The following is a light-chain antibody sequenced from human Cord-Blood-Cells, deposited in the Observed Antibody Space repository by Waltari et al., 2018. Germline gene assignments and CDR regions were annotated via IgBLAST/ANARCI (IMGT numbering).Light chain of an antibody. CDR1: SSDVRVSNH. CDR2: DVS. Sequence: QSALTQPASVSASPGHSITISFTGTSSDVRVSNHFAWSQQHPGKAPKLMCYDVSNRPSGVSNRFTGSKSGNTASLTISGIQSEDEADYYCSSYTSSSTWVFGGGTKLTVL. J-gene: IGLJ3*02. V-gene: IGLV2-14*03. CDR3: SSYTSSSTWV.